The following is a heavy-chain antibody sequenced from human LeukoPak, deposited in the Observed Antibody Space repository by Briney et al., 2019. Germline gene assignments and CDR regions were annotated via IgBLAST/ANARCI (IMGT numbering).Heavy chain of an antibody. CDR2: IYPGDSDT. Sequence: GESLKISCKGPGYRFTSYWIGWVRQMPGKGLEWMGIIYPGDSDTRYSPSFQGQVTISADKSISTAYLQWSSLKASDTAMYYCARRGGSGPYYYYYYMDVWGKGTTVTISS. CDR3: ARRGGSGPYYYYYYMDV. CDR1: GYRFTSYW. D-gene: IGHD3-10*01. V-gene: IGHV5-51*01. J-gene: IGHJ6*03.